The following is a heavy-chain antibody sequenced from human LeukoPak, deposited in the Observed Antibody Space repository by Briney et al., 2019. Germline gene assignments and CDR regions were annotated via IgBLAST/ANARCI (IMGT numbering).Heavy chain of an antibody. CDR2: IYYSGST. CDR3: ARDGRAGSYYYYMDG. Sequence: SETLSLTCTVSGGSISSYYWSWIRQPPGKGLEWIGYIYYSGSTNYNPSLKSRVTISVDTSKNQFSLKLSSVTAADTAVYYCARDGRAGSYYYYMDGWGKGTTVTVSS. D-gene: IGHD6-13*01. J-gene: IGHJ6*03. V-gene: IGHV4-59*01. CDR1: GGSISSYY.